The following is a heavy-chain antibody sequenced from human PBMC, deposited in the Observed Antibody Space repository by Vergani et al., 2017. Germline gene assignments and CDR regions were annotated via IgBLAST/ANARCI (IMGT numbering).Heavy chain of an antibody. CDR3: ASHSADYYDSSGFLDY. CDR2: SSGSGGST. CDR1: GFTFSSYA. D-gene: IGHD3-22*01. J-gene: IGHJ4*02. V-gene: IGHV3-23*01. Sequence: EVQLLESGGGLVQPGGSLRLSCAASGFTFSSYAMSWVRQAPGKGLEWVSASSGSGGSTYYADSVKGRFTISRDNSKNTLYLQMNSLRAEDTAVYYCASHSADYYDSSGFLDYWGQGTLVTVSS.